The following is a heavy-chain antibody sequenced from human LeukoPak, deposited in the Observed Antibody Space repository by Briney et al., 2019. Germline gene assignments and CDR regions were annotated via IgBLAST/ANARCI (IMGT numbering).Heavy chain of an antibody. CDR1: GFTISSYW. CDR3: ARARGVDY. CDR2: IKQDGSEK. V-gene: IGHV3-7*01. D-gene: IGHD3-10*01. Sequence: QAGGSLRLSCAASGFTISSYWMSWVRQAPGKGLEWVVNIKQDGSEKYYVDSVKGRFTISRDNAKNSLYLQMNSLRVEDTAVYYCARARGVDYWGQGTLVTVSS. J-gene: IGHJ4*02.